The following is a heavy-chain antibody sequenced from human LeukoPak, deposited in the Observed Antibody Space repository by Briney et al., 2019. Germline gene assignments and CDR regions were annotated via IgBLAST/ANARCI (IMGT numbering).Heavy chain of an antibody. J-gene: IGHJ6*02. CDR2: ISSSSSYI. CDR3: ARDNQYCSSTSCYYYYYGMDV. D-gene: IGHD2-2*01. Sequence: PGGSLRLSCAASGFTFSSYSMNWVRQAPGKGLEWVSSISSSSSYIYYADSVKDRFTISRDNAKNSLYLQINSLRAEDTAVYYCARDNQYCSSTSCYYYYYGMDVWGQGTTVTVSS. CDR1: GFTFSSYS. V-gene: IGHV3-21*01.